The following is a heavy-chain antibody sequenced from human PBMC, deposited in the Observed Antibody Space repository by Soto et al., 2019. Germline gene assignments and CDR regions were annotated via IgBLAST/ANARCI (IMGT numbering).Heavy chain of an antibody. Sequence: QVQLQELGPGLVKPSQTLSLTCSVSGGSMSSGAYYWNWIRQHPGKGLEWIAYIYHTGNTYYNPSLRSRTTISVDTSENQFSLKLTSVTDADTAVYFCASSYSGYLDNWGQGTLVTVSS. J-gene: IGHJ4*02. V-gene: IGHV4-31*03. CDR3: ASSYSGYLDN. CDR1: GGSMSSGAYY. CDR2: IYHTGNT. D-gene: IGHD3-22*01.